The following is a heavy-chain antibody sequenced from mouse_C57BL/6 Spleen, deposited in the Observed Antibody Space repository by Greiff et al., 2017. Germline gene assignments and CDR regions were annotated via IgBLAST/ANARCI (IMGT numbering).Heavy chain of an antibody. CDR3: ARQGSGYYAMDY. CDR2: ISGGGGNT. D-gene: IGHD3-2*02. J-gene: IGHJ4*01. CDR1: GFTFSSYT. V-gene: IGHV5-9*01. Sequence: EVKLVESGGGLVKPGGSLKLSCAASGFTFSSYTMSWVRQTPEKRLEWVATISGGGGNTYYPDSVKGRFTISRDNAKNTLYLQMSSLRSEDTALYYCARQGSGYYAMDYWGQGTSVTVSS.